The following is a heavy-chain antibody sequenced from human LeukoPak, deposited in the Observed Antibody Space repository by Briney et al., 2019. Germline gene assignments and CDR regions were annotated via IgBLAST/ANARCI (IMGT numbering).Heavy chain of an antibody. Sequence: GESLKISCKGSGYSFTTYWITWVRQMPGKGLEWMGTIDPGDSYTNYSPSFQGHVTISADKSITTAYLQWSSLEASDSAIYFCARVKSRGNFDYWGQGTLVTVSS. CDR3: ARVKSRGNFDY. CDR1: GYSFTTYW. CDR2: IDPGDSYT. V-gene: IGHV5-10-1*01. J-gene: IGHJ4*02. D-gene: IGHD3-10*01.